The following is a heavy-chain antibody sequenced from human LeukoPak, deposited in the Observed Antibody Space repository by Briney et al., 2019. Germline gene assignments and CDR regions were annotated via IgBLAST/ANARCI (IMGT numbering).Heavy chain of an antibody. J-gene: IGHJ5*02. Sequence: ASVKVSCEASGYTFTSYYVHWVRQAPGQGLEWMGWVSSYNAKTNYAQSLQDRVTMTTDTSTSTVYMELRSLRSDDTALYYCARGDTFLPTHYFDPWGQGTLVTVSS. CDR1: GYTFTSYY. CDR2: VSSYNAKT. CDR3: ARGDTFLPTHYFDP. D-gene: IGHD2/OR15-2a*01. V-gene: IGHV1-18*04.